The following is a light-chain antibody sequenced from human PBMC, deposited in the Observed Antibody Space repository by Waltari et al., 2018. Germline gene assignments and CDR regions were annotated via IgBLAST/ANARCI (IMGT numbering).Light chain of an antibody. CDR2: TAS. J-gene: IGKJ2*01. CDR1: QGISNY. CDR3: QQLHSPGYT. Sequence: IQLTQSPSSLSASVGDRVTITCRASQGISNYLAWYQSKPGKVPKLLIHTASTLQSGVPSRFSGSGSGTDFTLTISSLQPEDFATYYCQQLHSPGYTFGQGTKLEIK. V-gene: IGKV1-9*01.